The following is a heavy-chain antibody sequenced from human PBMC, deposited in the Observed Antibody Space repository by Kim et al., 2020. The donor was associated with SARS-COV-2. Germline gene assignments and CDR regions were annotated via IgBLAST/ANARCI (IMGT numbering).Heavy chain of an antibody. CDR2: IWYDGSNK. D-gene: IGHD2-15*01. J-gene: IGHJ6*02. CDR1: GFTFSNYG. Sequence: GGSLRLSCAASGFTFSNYGMHWVRQAPGKGLEWVAVIWYDGSNKYYTDSVKGRFTISRDNSKNTLYLQMNSLSPEDTAVYYCARVSCGGSCYDPYYYGMDVWGQGTTVTVSS. CDR3: ARVSCGGSCYDPYYYGMDV. V-gene: IGHV3-33*01.